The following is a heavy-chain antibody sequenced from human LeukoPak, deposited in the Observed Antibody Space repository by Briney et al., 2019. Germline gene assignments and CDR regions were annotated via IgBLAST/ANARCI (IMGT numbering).Heavy chain of an antibody. CDR1: GYTFTSYD. CDR3: ARVLAQQLDFDY. D-gene: IGHD6-13*01. Sequence: ASVKVSCKASGYTFTSYDINWVRQATGQGLEWMGWMNPNSGNTGYAQKFQGRVTMTRNTSISTAYMELSSLRSEDTAVYYCARVLAQQLDFDYWGQGTLVTVSS. CDR2: MNPNSGNT. J-gene: IGHJ4*02. V-gene: IGHV1-8*01.